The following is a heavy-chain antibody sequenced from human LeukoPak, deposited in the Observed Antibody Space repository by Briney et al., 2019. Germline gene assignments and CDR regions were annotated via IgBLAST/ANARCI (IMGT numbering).Heavy chain of an antibody. CDR1: GYSISSGYY. V-gene: IGHV4-38-2*01. CDR3: ARAVAGYNWFDP. Sequence: PSETLSLTCAVSGYSISSGYYWGWIRQPPGKGLEWIGIIYHSGSTYYNPSLKSRVTISVDTSKNQFSLKLSSVTAADTAVYYCARAVAGYNWFDPWGQGTLVTVSS. D-gene: IGHD6-19*01. CDR2: IYHSGST. J-gene: IGHJ5*02.